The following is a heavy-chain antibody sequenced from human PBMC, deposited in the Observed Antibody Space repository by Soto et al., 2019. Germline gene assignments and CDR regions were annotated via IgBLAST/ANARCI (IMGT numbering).Heavy chain of an antibody. V-gene: IGHV1-69*02. CDR1: GGTFSSYT. J-gene: IGHJ6*02. D-gene: IGHD3-9*01. CDR2: IIPILGIA. CDR3: ARTLRYFELYYYYGMDV. Sequence: SVKVSCKASGGTFSSYTISWVRQAPGQGLEWMGRIIPILGIANYAQKFQGRVTITADKSTSTAYMELSSLRSEDTAVYYCARTLRYFELYYYYGMDVWGQGIPGHRLL.